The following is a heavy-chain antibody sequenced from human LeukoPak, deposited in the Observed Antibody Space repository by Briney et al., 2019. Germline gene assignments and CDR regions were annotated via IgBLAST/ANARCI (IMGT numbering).Heavy chain of an antibody. CDR1: GGASSSHA. CDR2: IIPILGFA. V-gene: IGHV1-69*04. CDR3: AREKYYHFWSGYYHFDF. D-gene: IGHD3-3*01. Sequence: SVKVSCKASGGASSSHAISWVRQAPGQGLEWMGRIIPILGFANYAQKFQGRVTITADKSTSTAYVELSSLRSEDTAVYYCAREKYYHFWSGYYHFDFWGQGTLVVVSS. J-gene: IGHJ4*02.